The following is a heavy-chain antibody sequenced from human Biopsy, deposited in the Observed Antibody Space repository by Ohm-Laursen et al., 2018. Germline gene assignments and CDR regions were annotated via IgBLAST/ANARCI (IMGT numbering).Heavy chain of an antibody. Sequence: SLRLSCTAPGFTFSNSGMHWVRQAPGRGLEWVAAISYDGSKTDYGDSVKGRLNISRDNSKNTLDLQMSSLRVEDTAVYFCAKDKGTFNFYYYGMDVWGQGTTVTVSS. D-gene: IGHD2/OR15-2a*01. J-gene: IGHJ6*02. V-gene: IGHV3-30*18. CDR2: ISYDGSKT. CDR1: GFTFSNSG. CDR3: AKDKGTFNFYYYGMDV.